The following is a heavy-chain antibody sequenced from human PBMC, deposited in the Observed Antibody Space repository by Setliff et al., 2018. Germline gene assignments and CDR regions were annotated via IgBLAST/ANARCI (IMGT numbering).Heavy chain of an antibody. J-gene: IGHJ4*02. Sequence: LATLSLTCTVSGASLSSGTYYWGWIRQPPGKGLEWIGRIYYRGDTYYNASLKGRLTISVDTAQNQFSLRLTSVTAADTAVYYCARTGTYRYFDYWGQGALVTVSS. CDR3: ARTGTYRYFDY. D-gene: IGHD1-1*01. CDR2: IYYRGDT. CDR1: GASLSSGTYY. V-gene: IGHV4-39*01.